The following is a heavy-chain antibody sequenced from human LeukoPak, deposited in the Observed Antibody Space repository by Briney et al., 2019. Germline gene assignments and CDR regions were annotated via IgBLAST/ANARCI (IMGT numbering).Heavy chain of an antibody. V-gene: IGHV4-39*07. D-gene: IGHD3-10*01. CDR2: ISHSGRA. CDR1: GGSISSSSYY. Sequence: SETLSLTCTVSGGSISSSSYYWGWIRQPPGKGLEWIGEISHSGRANYNPSLKSRVTISVDTSKNQFSLKLSSVTAADTAVYYCARRVRNYYGSGSYSHYFDYWGQGTLVTVSS. J-gene: IGHJ4*02. CDR3: ARRVRNYYGSGSYSHYFDY.